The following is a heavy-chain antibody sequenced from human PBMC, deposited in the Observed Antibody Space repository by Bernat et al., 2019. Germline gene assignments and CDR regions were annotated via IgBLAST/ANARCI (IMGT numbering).Heavy chain of an antibody. J-gene: IGHJ3*02. Sequence: QVQLQESGPGLVKPSQTLSLTCTVTGGSISSGDYYWSWIRQPPGKGLEWIGYIYYSGSTYYNPSLKSRVTISVDTSKNQFSLKLSSVTAADTAVYYCARDRRGYGGILHDAFDIWGQGTMVTVSS. CDR3: ARDRRGYGGILHDAFDI. D-gene: IGHD4-23*01. CDR1: GGSISSGDYY. V-gene: IGHV4-30-4*01. CDR2: IYYSGST.